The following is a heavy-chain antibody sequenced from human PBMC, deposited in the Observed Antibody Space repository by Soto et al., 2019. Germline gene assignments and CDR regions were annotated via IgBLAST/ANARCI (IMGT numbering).Heavy chain of an antibody. J-gene: IGHJ2*01. CDR3: ARESHDILTGPPWVWYFDL. Sequence: QVQLQQWGAGPLRPLETLSLTCGVSGGSFSGYYWAWIRQSPGKGLEWIGEINDRGSINYNPSLKSRVRISVDPSKNHYSLKLRSVTAADTALYYCARESHDILTGPPWVWYFDLWGRGTLVTVSS. CDR2: INDRGSI. CDR1: GGSFSGYY. V-gene: IGHV4-34*01. D-gene: IGHD3-9*01.